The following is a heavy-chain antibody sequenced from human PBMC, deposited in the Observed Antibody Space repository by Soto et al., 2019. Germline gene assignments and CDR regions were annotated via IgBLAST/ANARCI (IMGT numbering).Heavy chain of an antibody. CDR3: ARHVRGAVTMNWFDP. J-gene: IGHJ5*02. D-gene: IGHD4-17*01. CDR1: GASIISSNYY. Sequence: QVQLQESGPGLVKPSETLSLTCTVSGASIISSNYYWAWIRQPPGKGLEWIGSVEYGGNTYDHPSRRSRVALSGDTSNVQFSLKLGSVTAADTALYFCARHVRGAVTMNWFDPWGQGTPVTVSS. V-gene: IGHV4-39*01. CDR2: VEYGGNT.